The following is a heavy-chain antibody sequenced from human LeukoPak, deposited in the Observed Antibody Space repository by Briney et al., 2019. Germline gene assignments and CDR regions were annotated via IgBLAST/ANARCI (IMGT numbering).Heavy chain of an antibody. Sequence: SETLSLTCTVSGGSISSYYWSWIRQPAGKGLEWIGRIYTSGSTNYNPSLKSRVTISVDTSKNQFSLKLSSVTAADTAVYYCARDLGSSWSWDYYYMGVWGKGTTVTVSS. CDR3: ARDLGSSWSWDYYYMGV. V-gene: IGHV4-4*07. CDR2: IYTSGST. J-gene: IGHJ6*03. D-gene: IGHD6-13*01. CDR1: GGSISSYY.